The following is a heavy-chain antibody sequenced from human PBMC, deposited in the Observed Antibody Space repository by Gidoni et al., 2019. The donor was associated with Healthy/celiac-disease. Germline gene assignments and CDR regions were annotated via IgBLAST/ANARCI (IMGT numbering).Heavy chain of an antibody. J-gene: IGHJ4*02. V-gene: IGHV3-23*01. CDR1: GFPFSSYA. CDR2: ISGSGGST. D-gene: IGHD3-22*01. Sequence: EVQLLESGGGLVQPGGSLRLSCAASGFPFSSYAMSWVRQAPGKGLEWVSAISGSGGSTYYADSVKGRFTISRDNSKNTLYLQMNSLRAEDTAVYYCAKVALYDSSGYSYSCFDYWGQGTLVTVSS. CDR3: AKVALYDSSGYSYSCFDY.